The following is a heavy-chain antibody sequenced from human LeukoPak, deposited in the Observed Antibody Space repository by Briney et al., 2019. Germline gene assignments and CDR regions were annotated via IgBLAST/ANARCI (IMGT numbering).Heavy chain of an antibody. CDR1: GVTFSSYA. Sequence: SSLKCSCKASGVTFSSYAISWMRQAPGQEVEWTGGVISIFGTAHYAQKFQGIVTITAAESTSTAYLELSSLRSEDTAVYYCARDSGRHYWGQGTLVTVSS. V-gene: IGHV1-69*01. J-gene: IGHJ4*02. CDR2: VISIFGTA. CDR3: ARDSGRHY. D-gene: IGHD6-19*01.